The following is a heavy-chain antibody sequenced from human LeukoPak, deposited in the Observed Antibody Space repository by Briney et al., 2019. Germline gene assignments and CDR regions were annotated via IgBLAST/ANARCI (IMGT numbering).Heavy chain of an antibody. Sequence: PGGSLRLSCAASGFTFSSYSMNWVRQAPGKGPEWVSYISSGSRTIYYAGSVKGRFTISRDNAKNSLYLQMNSLRAEDTAVYYCARDAYYYDSSGYYLPAGADYWGQGTLVTVSS. CDR2: ISSGSRTI. V-gene: IGHV3-48*01. J-gene: IGHJ4*02. CDR1: GFTFSSYS. CDR3: ARDAYYYDSSGYYLPAGADY. D-gene: IGHD3-22*01.